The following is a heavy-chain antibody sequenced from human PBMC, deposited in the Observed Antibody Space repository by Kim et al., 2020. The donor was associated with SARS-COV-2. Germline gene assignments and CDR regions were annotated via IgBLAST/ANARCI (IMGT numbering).Heavy chain of an antibody. Sequence: NPSLKSRVTISVDTSKNQFSLKLSSVTAADTAVYYCARGEHYYDSSGYIRWGQGTLVTVSS. CDR3: ARGEHYYDSSGYIR. V-gene: IGHV4-34*01. J-gene: IGHJ4*02. D-gene: IGHD3-22*01.